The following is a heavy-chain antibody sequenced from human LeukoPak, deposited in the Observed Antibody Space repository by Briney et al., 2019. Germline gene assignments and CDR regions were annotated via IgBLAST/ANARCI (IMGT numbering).Heavy chain of an antibody. V-gene: IGHV3-23*01. D-gene: IGHD6-19*01. CDR1: GFTFSSFA. CDR3: AKDTPLTTYTSGWSSNSFDY. Sequence: PGGSLRLSCTVSGFTFSSFAMSWVRQAPGKGLEWVSTITGGSGAKYYADSVKGRFTISRDNSKDTLYLQMHSLRAGDTAVYFCAKDTPLTTYTSGWSSNSFDYWGQGTLVAVSS. J-gene: IGHJ4*02. CDR2: ITGGSGAK.